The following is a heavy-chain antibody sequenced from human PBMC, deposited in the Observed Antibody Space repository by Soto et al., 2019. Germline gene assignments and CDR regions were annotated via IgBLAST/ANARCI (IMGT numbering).Heavy chain of an antibody. V-gene: IGHV4-4*02. CDR3: ARVGRRKFGLAAAGAFDY. CDR1: GGSISSSNW. Sequence: SETLSLTCAVSGGSISSSNWWSWVRQPPGKGLEWIGEIYHSGSTNYNPSLKSRVTISVDKSKNQFSLKLSSVTAAETAVYYFARVGRRKFGLAAAGAFDYWGQGTLVTVSS. D-gene: IGHD6-13*01. J-gene: IGHJ4*02. CDR2: IYHSGST.